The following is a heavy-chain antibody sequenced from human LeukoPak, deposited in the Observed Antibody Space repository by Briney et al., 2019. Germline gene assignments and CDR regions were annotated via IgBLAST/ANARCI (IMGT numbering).Heavy chain of an antibody. Sequence: SETLSLTCTVSGGSISSSSYYWGWIRQPPGKGLEWIGSIYYSGSTYYNPSLKSRVTISVDTSKNQFSLKLSSVTAADTAVYYCARVDAGYGSNDYWGQGTLVTVSS. CDR1: GGSISSSSYY. J-gene: IGHJ4*02. V-gene: IGHV4-39*01. CDR2: IYYSGST. D-gene: IGHD6-13*01. CDR3: ARVDAGYGSNDY.